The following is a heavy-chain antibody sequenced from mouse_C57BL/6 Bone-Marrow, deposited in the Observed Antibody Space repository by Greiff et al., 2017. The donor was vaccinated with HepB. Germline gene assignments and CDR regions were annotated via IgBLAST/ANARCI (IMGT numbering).Heavy chain of an antibody. Sequence: VKLQKSGAELARPGASVKLSCKASGYTFTSYGISWVKQRPGQGLEWIGEIYPRSGNTYYNEKFKGKATLTADKSSSTAYMELRSLTSEDSAVYFCAREYYYGSSYVWFAYWGQGTVVTVSA. J-gene: IGHJ3*01. CDR3: AREYYYGSSYVWFAY. CDR2: IYPRSGNT. V-gene: IGHV1-81*01. CDR1: GYTFTSYG. D-gene: IGHD1-1*01.